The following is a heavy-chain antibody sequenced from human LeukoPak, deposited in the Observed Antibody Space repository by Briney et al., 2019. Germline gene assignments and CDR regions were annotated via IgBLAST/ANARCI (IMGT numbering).Heavy chain of an antibody. D-gene: IGHD3-16*02. Sequence: SETLSLTCTVSGGSISSYYWSWIRQPPGKGLEWIGEINHSGSTNYNPSLKSRVTISVDTSKNQFSLKLSSVTAADTAVYYCARGLVRYDYVWGSYRPGPFDYWGQGTLVTVSS. CDR1: GGSISSYY. V-gene: IGHV4-34*01. J-gene: IGHJ4*02. CDR2: INHSGST. CDR3: ARGLVRYDYVWGSYRPGPFDY.